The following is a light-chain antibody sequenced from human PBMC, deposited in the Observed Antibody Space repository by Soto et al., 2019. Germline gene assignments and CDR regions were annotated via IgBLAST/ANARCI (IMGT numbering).Light chain of an antibody. CDR3: QTWGTGFWV. CDR1: SGHSTYA. CDR2: LNSDGSH. Sequence: QPVLTQSPSASASLGASVKLTCTLGSGHSTYAIAWHQQQPGKGPRYLMNLNSDGSHTKGDGIPDRFSGSSSGAERYLTISSLQSEDEADYYCQTWGTGFWVFGGGTKLTVL. V-gene: IGLV4-69*01. J-gene: IGLJ3*02.